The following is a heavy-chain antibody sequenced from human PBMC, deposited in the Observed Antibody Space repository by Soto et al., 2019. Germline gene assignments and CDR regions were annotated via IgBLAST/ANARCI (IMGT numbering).Heavy chain of an antibody. CDR1: GFTVSSNY. Sequence: PGGSLRLSCAASGFTVSSNYMSWVRQAPGKGLEWVSVIYSGGSTYYADSVKGRFTISRDNSKNTLSLQMNSLRVEDTAMYFCARNYLSSSWYSAFDYWGQGTLVTVSS. CDR2: IYSGGST. CDR3: ARNYLSSSWYSAFDY. J-gene: IGHJ4*02. D-gene: IGHD6-13*01. V-gene: IGHV3-53*01.